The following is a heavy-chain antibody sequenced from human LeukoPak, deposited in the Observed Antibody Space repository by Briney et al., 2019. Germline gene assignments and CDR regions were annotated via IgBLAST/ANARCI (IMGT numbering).Heavy chain of an antibody. CDR2: INHSGST. J-gene: IGHJ4*02. Sequence: SETLSLTCAVYGGSFSGYYWSWIRQPPGKGLEWIGEINHSGSTNYNPSLRSRVTISVDTSKNQFSLKLSSVTAADTAVHYCAQRGLSPYFDYWGQGTLVTVSS. CDR3: AQRGLSPYFDY. D-gene: IGHD2-2*01. V-gene: IGHV4-34*01. CDR1: GGSFSGYY.